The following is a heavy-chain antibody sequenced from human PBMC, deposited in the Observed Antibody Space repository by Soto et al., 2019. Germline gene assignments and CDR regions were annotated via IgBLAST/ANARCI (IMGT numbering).Heavy chain of an antibody. CDR2: ICANGIAT. CDR1: GFIFSYYA. J-gene: IGHJ5*02. D-gene: IGHD3-10*01. V-gene: IGHV3-23*01. CDR3: XRGAVTMGRGTNYWFDN. Sequence: GGSLRLSCEASGFIFSYYAMSWVRQAPGKGLEWVSAICANGIATYYADSVKGRFTISRDNSKSTLYLQMNSLRADDTAVYYCXRGAVTMGRGTNYWFDNWGQGTLVTVSS.